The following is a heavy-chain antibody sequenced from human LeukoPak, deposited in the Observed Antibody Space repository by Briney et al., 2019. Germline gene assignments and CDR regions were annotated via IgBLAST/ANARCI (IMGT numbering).Heavy chain of an antibody. J-gene: IGHJ4*02. Sequence: YWIGWVRQMPGKGLEWIGEINHSGSTNYNPSLKSRVTISVDTSKSQFSLKLSSVTAADTAVYYCARGAVLYYDILTGYLVDGGRLDYWGQGTLVTVSS. D-gene: IGHD3-9*01. CDR3: ARGAVLYYDILTGYLVDGGRLDY. CDR1: Y. V-gene: IGHV4-34*01. CDR2: INHSGST.